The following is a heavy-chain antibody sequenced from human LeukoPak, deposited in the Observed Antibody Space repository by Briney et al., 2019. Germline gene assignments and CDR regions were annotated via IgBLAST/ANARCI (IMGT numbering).Heavy chain of an antibody. D-gene: IGHD3-10*01. V-gene: IGHV3-30-3*01. CDR3: VNYYYGSGSYYSNY. CDR1: GFTFSSYA. CDR2: ISYDGSNK. Sequence: PGRSLRLSCAASGFTFSSYAMHWVRQAPGKGLEWVAVISYDGSNKYYADSVKGRFTISRDNSRNTLYLQMNSLRAEDTAVYYCVNYYYGSGSYYSNYWGQGTLVTVSS. J-gene: IGHJ4*02.